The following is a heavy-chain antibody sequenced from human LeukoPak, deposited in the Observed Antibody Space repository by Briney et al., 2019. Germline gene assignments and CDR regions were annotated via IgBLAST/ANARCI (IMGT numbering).Heavy chain of an antibody. CDR1: GLTFSSHW. Sequence: PGGSLRLSCAASGLTFSSHWMHWVRHAPGKGLEWIGEMYLSGTTHSNPSVKSQVTISIDKSKNQFFLNLSSVTAADTAVYYCAGLVGRYSSGLYYYYFDYWGQGTLVTVSS. CDR3: AGLVGRYSSGLYYYYFDY. D-gene: IGHD3-22*01. V-gene: IGHV4-4*02. CDR2: MYLSGTT. J-gene: IGHJ4*02.